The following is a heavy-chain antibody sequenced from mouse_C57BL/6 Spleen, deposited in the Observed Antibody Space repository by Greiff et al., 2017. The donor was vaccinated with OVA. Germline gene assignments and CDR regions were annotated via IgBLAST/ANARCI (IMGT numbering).Heavy chain of an antibody. CDR1: GYSFTDYN. V-gene: IGHV1-39*01. D-gene: IGHD1-1*01. CDR2: INPNYGTT. Sequence: VHVKQSGPELVKPGASVKISCKASGYSFTDYNMNWVKQSNGKSLEWIGVINPNYGTTSYNQKFKGKATLTVDQSSSTAYMQLNSLTSEDSAVYYCARGDYGSSYVSWYFDVWGTGTTVTVSS. CDR3: ARGDYGSSYVSWYFDV. J-gene: IGHJ1*03.